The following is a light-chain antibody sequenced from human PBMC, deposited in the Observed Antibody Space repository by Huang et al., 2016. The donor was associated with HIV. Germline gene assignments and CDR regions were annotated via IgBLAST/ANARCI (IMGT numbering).Light chain of an antibody. V-gene: IGKV3-15*01. J-gene: IGKJ2*01. CDR1: QSVNSN. CDR3: QHYNNWPYT. Sequence: EIEMTQSPATLSVSPGERATLSCRASQSVNSNLAWYQQKPGQAPRLLIFGASTRPTGIPARFSGSGSGTEFTLTISSLQSEDFAVYYCQHYNNWPYTFGQGAKVEI. CDR2: GAS.